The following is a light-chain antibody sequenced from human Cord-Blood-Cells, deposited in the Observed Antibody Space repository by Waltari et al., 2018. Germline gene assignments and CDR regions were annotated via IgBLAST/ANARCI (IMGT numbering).Light chain of an antibody. V-gene: IGKV3-15*01. Sequence: PATLSVSPGERATLSCRTSQSVSSNLAWYQQKPGQAPRLLIYGASTRATGIPARFSGSGSGTEFTLTISSLQSEDFAVYYCQQYNNWPLTFGGGTKVEIK. J-gene: IGKJ4*01. CDR3: QQYNNWPLT. CDR1: QSVSSN. CDR2: GAS.